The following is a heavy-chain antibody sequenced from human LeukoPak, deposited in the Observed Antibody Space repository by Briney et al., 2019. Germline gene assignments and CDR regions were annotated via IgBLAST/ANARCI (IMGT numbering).Heavy chain of an antibody. Sequence: GGSLRLSCAASGFTFSSYWMHWVRQAPGKGLVWVSRINSDGSSTSYADSVKGRFTISRDNAKNTLYLQMDSLRAEDTAVYYCARALYSGRSSSLTGYWGQGTLVTVSS. J-gene: IGHJ4*02. CDR3: ARALYSGRSSSLTGY. CDR1: GFTFSSYW. D-gene: IGHD1-26*01. V-gene: IGHV3-74*01. CDR2: INSDGSST.